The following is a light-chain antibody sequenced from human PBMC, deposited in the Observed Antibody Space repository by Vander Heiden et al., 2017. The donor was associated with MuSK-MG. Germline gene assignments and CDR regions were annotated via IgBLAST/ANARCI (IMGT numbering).Light chain of an antibody. Sequence: SSVLTQPPSVSVSPGQTARITCSGDALPKQYAYWYQQKPGQAPVLVIYKDSERPAGIPGRFSGSSAGTTVTLTISGVQAEDEADYYCQSADSSGTWVFGGGTKLTVL. CDR3: QSADSSGTWV. CDR2: KDS. V-gene: IGLV3-25*03. J-gene: IGLJ3*02. CDR1: ALPKQY.